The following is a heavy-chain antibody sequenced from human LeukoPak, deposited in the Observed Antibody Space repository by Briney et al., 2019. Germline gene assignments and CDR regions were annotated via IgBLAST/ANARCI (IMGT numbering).Heavy chain of an antibody. D-gene: IGHD2-2*01. CDR1: GFTFSSYA. V-gene: IGHV3-11*04. CDR3: ARDCSSTTCLDF. Sequence: PGGSLRLSCAASGFTFSSYAMSWIRQAPGKGLEWVSDSSGSGSTIYYADSVKGRFTISRDNAKNSLYLQMNSLRAEDTAVYYCARDCSSTTCLDFWGQGTLVTVSS. CDR2: SSGSGSTI. J-gene: IGHJ4*02.